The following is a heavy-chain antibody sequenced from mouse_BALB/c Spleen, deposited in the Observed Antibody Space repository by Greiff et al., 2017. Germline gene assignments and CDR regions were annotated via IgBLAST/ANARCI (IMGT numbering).Heavy chain of an antibody. CDR2: ISTYSGNS. V-gene: IGHV1-67*01. J-gene: IGHJ2*01. Sequence: QVQLLQSGPELVRPGVSVKISCKGSGYTFTDYAMHWVKQSHAKSLEWIGVISTYSGNSNYNQKSKGKATMTVDTSSSTAYMELARLTSEASAIYYCARGEYGNFYFDYWGQGTTLTVSS. CDR1: GYTFTDYA. CDR3: ARGEYGNFYFDY. D-gene: IGHD2-10*02.